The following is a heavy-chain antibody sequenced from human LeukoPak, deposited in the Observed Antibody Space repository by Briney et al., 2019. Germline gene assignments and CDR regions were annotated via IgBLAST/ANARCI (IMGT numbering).Heavy chain of an antibody. CDR1: DGSISSSSYY. CDR3: ANFGVVIR. CDR2: IYYSGST. V-gene: IGHV4-39*01. Sequence: SETLSLTCTVSDGSISSSSYYWGWIRQPPGKGLEWIGSIYYSGSTYYNPSLKSRVTISVDTSKNQFSLNLSSVTAADTAVYYCANFGVVIRWGQGTLVTVSS. J-gene: IGHJ4*02. D-gene: IGHD3-3*01.